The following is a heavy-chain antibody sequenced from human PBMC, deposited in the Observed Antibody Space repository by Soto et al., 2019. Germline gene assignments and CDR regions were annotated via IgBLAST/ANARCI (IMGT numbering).Heavy chain of an antibody. V-gene: IGHV3-30*18. D-gene: IGHD6-13*01. CDR1: GLTFSSYG. J-gene: IGHJ4*02. CDR2: ISYDGGNK. CDR3: AKGAHYSSSWYRSFYFGY. Sequence: QVQLVESGGGVVQPGRSLRLSCAASGLTFSSYGMHWVRQAPGKGLEWGAVISYDGGNKYYADSVEGRFTITRDNSKNTMYLQINNLRVEDTAVYYCAKGAHYSSSWYRSFYFGYWGQGTLVTVSS.